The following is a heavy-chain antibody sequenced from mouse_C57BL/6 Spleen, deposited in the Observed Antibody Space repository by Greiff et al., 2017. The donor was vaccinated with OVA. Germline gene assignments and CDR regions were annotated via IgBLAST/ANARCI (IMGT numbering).Heavy chain of an antibody. V-gene: IGHV5-9-1*02. Sequence: EVMLVESGEGLVKPGGSLTLSCAASGFTFSSYAMSWVRQTPEKRLEWVAYLSSGGDSIYYADTVKGRFTISRDNARNTLYLQMSSLKSEDTAMYYCTRGGGDYDGDYYAMDYWGQGTSVTVSS. CDR2: LSSGGDSI. J-gene: IGHJ4*01. D-gene: IGHD2-4*01. CDR3: TRGGGDYDGDYYAMDY. CDR1: GFTFSSYA.